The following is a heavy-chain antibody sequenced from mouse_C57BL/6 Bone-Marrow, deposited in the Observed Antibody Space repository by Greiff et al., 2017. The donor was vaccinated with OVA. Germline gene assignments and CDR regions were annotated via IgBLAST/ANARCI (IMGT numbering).Heavy chain of an antibody. V-gene: IGHV1-50*01. CDR3: ARFITTVVAPYY. CDR1: GYTFTSYW. D-gene: IGHD1-1*01. CDR2: IDPSDSYT. J-gene: IGHJ2*01. Sequence: QVQLQQPGAELVMPGASVKLSCKASGYTFTSYWMQWVKQRPGQGLEWIGEIDPSDSYTNYNQKFKGKATLTVDTSSSTAYMQLSSLTSEDSAVYYCARFITTVVAPYYWGQGTTLTVSS.